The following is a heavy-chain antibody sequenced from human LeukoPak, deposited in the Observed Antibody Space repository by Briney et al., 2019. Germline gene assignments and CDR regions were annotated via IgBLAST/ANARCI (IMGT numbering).Heavy chain of an antibody. D-gene: IGHD3/OR15-3a*01. CDR2: ISSRSSYI. J-gene: IGHJ4*02. CDR1: GFTFSTYT. V-gene: IGHV3-21*04. CDR3: AKDSAAEGLRFWTFNRD. Sequence: TGGSLRLSCAASGFTFSTYTMNWVRQAPGKGLEWVSSISSRSSYIYYADSVKGRFTISRDNAKNSLYLQMNSLRAEDTAVYYCAKDSAAEGLRFWTFNRDWGQGTLVTVSS.